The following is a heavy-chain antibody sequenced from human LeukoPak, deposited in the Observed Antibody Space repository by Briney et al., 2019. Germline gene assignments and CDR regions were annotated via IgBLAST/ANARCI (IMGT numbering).Heavy chain of an antibody. Sequence: RSGGSLRLSCAASGFTFSSYAMSWVRQAPGKGLEWVSAISGSGGSTYYADSVKGRFTISRDNSKNTLYLQMNSLRAEDTAVYYCAKGTIAVAGHPAGAFDIWGQGTMVTVSS. V-gene: IGHV3-23*01. CDR3: AKGTIAVAGHPAGAFDI. CDR2: ISGSGGST. D-gene: IGHD6-19*01. CDR1: GFTFSSYA. J-gene: IGHJ3*02.